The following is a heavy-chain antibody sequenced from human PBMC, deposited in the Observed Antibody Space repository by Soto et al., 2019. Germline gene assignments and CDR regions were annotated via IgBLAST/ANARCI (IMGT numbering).Heavy chain of an antibody. CDR2: TIPILAMS. CDR1: GDTFNSYT. J-gene: IGHJ4*02. Sequence: QVQLVQSGPEVKMPGSSVKVSCKASGDTFNSYTINWVRQAPGQGLQWMGRTIPILAMSNYALKFQGRVTITADKSTTTAYRELSRLRSDDTAVYYCAASYGSGSRAFDYWGQGTLVTVSS. CDR3: AASYGSGSRAFDY. V-gene: IGHV1-69*02. D-gene: IGHD3-10*01.